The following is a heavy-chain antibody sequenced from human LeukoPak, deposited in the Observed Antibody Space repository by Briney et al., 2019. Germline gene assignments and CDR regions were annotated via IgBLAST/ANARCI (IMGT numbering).Heavy chain of an antibody. J-gene: IGHJ6*03. Sequence: ASVKVSCKASGYTFTSYGISWVRQAPGQGLEWMGWISAYNGNTNYAQKFQGRVTITADESTSTAYMELSSLRSEDTAVYYCARDYYDSSGRTRPMDVWGKGTTVTISS. CDR2: ISAYNGNT. CDR3: ARDYYDSSGRTRPMDV. D-gene: IGHD3-22*01. V-gene: IGHV1-18*01. CDR1: GYTFTSYG.